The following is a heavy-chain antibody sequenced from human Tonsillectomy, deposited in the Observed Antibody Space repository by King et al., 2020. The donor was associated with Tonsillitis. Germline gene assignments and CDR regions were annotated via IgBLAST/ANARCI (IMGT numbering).Heavy chain of an antibody. CDR1: GFTFNNYA. J-gene: IGHJ4*02. CDR3: ARGGPNFFAGPLFDF. V-gene: IGHV3-30*04. CDR2: ISFDGSNK. Sequence: VLLVESGGGVVQPGRSLRLSCAASGFTFNNYAVHWVRQAPGKGLEWVTFISFDGSNKYYADSVKGRFTISRDNSKNTLYLQMNSLRPEDTAVYFCARGGPNFFAGPLFDFWGQGTRVTVSS. D-gene: IGHD1-1*01.